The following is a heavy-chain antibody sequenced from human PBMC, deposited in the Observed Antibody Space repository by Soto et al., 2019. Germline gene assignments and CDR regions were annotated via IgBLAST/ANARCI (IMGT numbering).Heavy chain of an antibody. CDR1: GGTFSSYA. Sequence: QVQLVQSGAEVKKPGSSVKVSCKASGGTFSSYAISWVRQAPGQGLEWMGGIIPIFGTANYAQKFQGRVTSTXXEXTXXAYMELSSLRSEDTAVYYCAGGEVLRFLEWLPLGVWGQGTTVTVSS. V-gene: IGHV1-69*05. J-gene: IGHJ6*02. CDR2: IIPIFGTA. D-gene: IGHD3-3*01. CDR3: AGGEVLRFLEWLPLGV.